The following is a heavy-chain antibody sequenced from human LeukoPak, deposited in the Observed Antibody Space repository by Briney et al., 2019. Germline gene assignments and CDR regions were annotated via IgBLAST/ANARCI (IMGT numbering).Heavy chain of an antibody. Sequence: GGSLRLSCAASGFTFSSYEMNWVRQAPGKGLEWVSYISSSGSTIYYADSVKGRFTISRGNAKNSLYLQMNSLRAEDTAVYYCARDESSGYSSRGVFDIWGKGQWSPSLQ. J-gene: IGHJ3*02. CDR2: ISSSGSTI. D-gene: IGHD3-22*01. CDR3: ARDESSGYSSRGVFDI. CDR1: GFTFSSYE. V-gene: IGHV3-48*03.